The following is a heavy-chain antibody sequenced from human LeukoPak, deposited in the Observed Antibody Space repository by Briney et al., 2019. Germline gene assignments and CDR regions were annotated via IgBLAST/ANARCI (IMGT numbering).Heavy chain of an antibody. CDR3: ARGIFGDPDLKRDAFDI. J-gene: IGHJ3*02. CDR2: IIPIFGTA. D-gene: IGHD2-21*02. V-gene: IGHV1-69*13. CDR1: GGTFSSYA. Sequence: SVKVSCKASGGTFSSYAISWVRQAPGQGLEWMGGIIPIFGTANYAQKFQGRVTITADESTSTAYMELSSLRSEDTAVYYCARGIFGDPDLKRDAFDIWGQGTMVTASS.